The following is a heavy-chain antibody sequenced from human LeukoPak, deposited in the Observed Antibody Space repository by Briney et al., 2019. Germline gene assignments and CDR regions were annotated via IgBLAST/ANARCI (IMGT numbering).Heavy chain of an antibody. Sequence: PSETLSLTCTVSGGSISSYYWSWIRQPPRKGLEGIGYIYTSGSTNYNPSLKSRVTISVDTSKNQFSLKLSSVTAADTAVYYCARGEMATIPLWYFDLWGRGTLVTVSS. CDR2: IYTSGST. CDR1: GGSISSYY. J-gene: IGHJ2*01. D-gene: IGHD5-24*01. CDR3: ARGEMATIPLWYFDL. V-gene: IGHV4-4*09.